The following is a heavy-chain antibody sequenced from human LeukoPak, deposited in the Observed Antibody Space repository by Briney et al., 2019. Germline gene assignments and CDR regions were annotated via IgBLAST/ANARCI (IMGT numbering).Heavy chain of an antibody. CDR3: ARDFQTYYDFHGMDV. J-gene: IGHJ6*02. D-gene: IGHD3-3*01. CDR1: GGTFSSYA. V-gene: IGHV1-69*01. Sequence: ASVKVSCKASGGTFSSYAISWVRQAPGQGLEWMGGIIPIFGTANYAQKFQGRVTITADESASTAYMELSSLRSEDTAVYYCARDFQTYYDFHGMDVWGQGTTVTVSS. CDR2: IIPIFGTA.